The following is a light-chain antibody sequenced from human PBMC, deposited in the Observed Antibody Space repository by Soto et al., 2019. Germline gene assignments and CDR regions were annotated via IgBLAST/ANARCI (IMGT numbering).Light chain of an antibody. V-gene: IGLV2-8*01. CDR3: ATWDGSLPAEV. J-gene: IGLJ2*01. CDR2: EVN. CDR1: SSDVGGNKF. Sequence: QSALTQPPSASGSPGQSVTISCTGTSSDVGGNKFVSWYQQHPGKAPRLIIYEVNRRPSGVPDRFSGSKSGTSGTLDITGLQTGDEADYYCATWDGSLPAEVFGGGTKLTVL.